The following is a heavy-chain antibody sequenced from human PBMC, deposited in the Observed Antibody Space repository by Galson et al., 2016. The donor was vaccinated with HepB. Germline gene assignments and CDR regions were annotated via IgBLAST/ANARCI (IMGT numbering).Heavy chain of an antibody. CDR2: IWYNGSNK. CDR1: GFTFSSYG. CDR3: AKGGELRGVYYYYGMDV. V-gene: IGHV3-33*03. Sequence: SLRLSCAASGFTFSSYGMHWVRQAPVKGLEWVAVIWYNGSNKYYADSVKGRFTISRDNSKNTLYMQMNSLRAEDTAVYYCAKGGELRGVYYYYGMDVWGQGTTVTVSS. D-gene: IGHD1-26*01. J-gene: IGHJ6*02.